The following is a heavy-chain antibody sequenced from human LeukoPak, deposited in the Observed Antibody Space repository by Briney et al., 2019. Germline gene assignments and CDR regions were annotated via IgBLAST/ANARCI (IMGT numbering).Heavy chain of an antibody. CDR1: EFTLSIYA. V-gene: IGHV3-30*04. CDR2: MSYDGRHI. Sequence: PGRSLRLSCAASEFTLSIYAMHWVRQAPGKGLEWVALMSYDGRHIYYADSVKGRFTISRDNSKNTLYLQMNSLRAEDTAVYYCARGYCHGGSCYNWGAFDIWGQGTMVTVSS. J-gene: IGHJ3*02. CDR3: ARGYCHGGSCYNWGAFDI. D-gene: IGHD2-15*01.